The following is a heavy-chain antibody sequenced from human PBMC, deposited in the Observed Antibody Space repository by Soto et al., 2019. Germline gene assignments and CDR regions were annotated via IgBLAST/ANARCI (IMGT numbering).Heavy chain of an antibody. CDR2: IYYSGST. D-gene: IGHD3-10*01. CDR3: ARSTMVRGAIPYYFDY. V-gene: IGHV4-31*03. Sequence: SETLSLTCTVSGGYIRSGGYYWSWIRQHPGKGLEWIGYIYYSGSTYYNPSLKSRVTISVDTSKNQFSLKLSSVTAADTAVYYCARSTMVRGAIPYYFDYWGQGTLVTVSS. CDR1: GGYIRSGGYY. J-gene: IGHJ4*02.